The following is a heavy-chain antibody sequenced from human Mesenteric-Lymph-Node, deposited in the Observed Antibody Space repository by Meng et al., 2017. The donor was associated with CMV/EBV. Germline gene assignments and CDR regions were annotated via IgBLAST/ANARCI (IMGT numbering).Heavy chain of an antibody. CDR3: ARVSSGGRSFDWSSDY. V-gene: IGHV1-8*01. CDR1: GYSFTSYD. J-gene: IGHJ4*02. Sequence: ASVKVSCKASGYSFTSYDISWARQATGQGLEWMGWMNPSRGSTAYAQTFQGRVTMTWNTSIRTAYMELSSLRFDDTAMYYCARVSSGGRSFDWSSDYWGQGTLVTVSS. CDR2: MNPSRGST. D-gene: IGHD3-9*01.